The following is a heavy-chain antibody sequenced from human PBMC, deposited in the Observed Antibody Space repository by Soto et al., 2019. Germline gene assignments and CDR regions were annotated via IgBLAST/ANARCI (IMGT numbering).Heavy chain of an antibody. CDR1: GYTFTSYG. Sequence: QVQLVQSGAEVKKPGASVKVSCKASGYTFTSYGISWVRQAPGQGLEWMGWVSPYTGYTNYEQKLQGRVTMTTDTSTNTAYMELRSLRSDDTAVYCCTKDQTAAGNVDYWGQGTLVTVSS. J-gene: IGHJ4*02. CDR2: VSPYTGYT. D-gene: IGHD6-13*01. V-gene: IGHV1-18*04. CDR3: TKDQTAAGNVDY.